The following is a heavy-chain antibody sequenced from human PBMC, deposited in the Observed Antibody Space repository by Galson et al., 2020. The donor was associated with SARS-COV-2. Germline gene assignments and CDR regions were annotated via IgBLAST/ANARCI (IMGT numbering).Heavy chain of an antibody. J-gene: IGHJ4*02. CDR1: GGSISSYY. V-gene: IGHV4-59*01. Sequence: SETLSLTCTVSGGSISSYYWSWLRQPPGKGLEWIGYIYYSGSTNYNPSLKGRVTISVDTSKNQFSLKLSSVTAADTAVYYCARGVLPDYWGQGTLVTVSS. CDR3: ARGVLPDY. CDR2: IYYSGST.